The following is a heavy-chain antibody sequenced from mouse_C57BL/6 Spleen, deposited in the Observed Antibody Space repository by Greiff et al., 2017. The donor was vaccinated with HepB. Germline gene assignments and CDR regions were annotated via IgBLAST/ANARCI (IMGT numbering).Heavy chain of an antibody. CDR3: TRACDGGDPRFAY. Sequence: QVQLKESGAELVRPGASVTLSCKASGYTFTDYEMHWVKQTPVHGLEWIGAIDPETSGTAYNQKFKGKAILTADKSSSTAYMKLRSLTSEDSAVYYCTRACDGGDPRFAYWGQGTLVTVSA. V-gene: IGHV1-15*01. D-gene: IGHD1-1*02. CDR2: IDPETSGT. CDR1: GYTFTDYE. J-gene: IGHJ3*01.